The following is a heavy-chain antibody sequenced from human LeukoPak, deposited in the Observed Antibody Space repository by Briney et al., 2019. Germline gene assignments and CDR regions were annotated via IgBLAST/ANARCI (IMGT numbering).Heavy chain of an antibody. D-gene: IGHD6-19*01. V-gene: IGHV1-46*01. CDR3: AREFGYSSGWRNYYGMDV. Sequence: ASVKVSCKASGYTFTSYYMHWVRQAPGQGLEWMGIINPSGGSTSYAQKFQGRVTITADKSTSTAYMELSSLRSEDTAVYYCAREFGYSSGWRNYYGMDVWGQGTTVTVSS. J-gene: IGHJ6*02. CDR2: INPSGGST. CDR1: GYTFTSYY.